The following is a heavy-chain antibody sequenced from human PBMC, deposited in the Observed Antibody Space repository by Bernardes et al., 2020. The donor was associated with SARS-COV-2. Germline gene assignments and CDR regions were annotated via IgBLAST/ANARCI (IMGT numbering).Heavy chain of an antibody. CDR2: IYYSGST. V-gene: IGHV4-31*03. Sequence: SETLSLTCTVSGGSISSGGYYWSWIRQHPGKGLEWIGYIYYSGSTYYNPSLKSRVTISVDTSKNQFSLKLSSVTAADTAVYYCAREIPSYYYDSSGYPPREYYFDYWGQGTLVTVSS. CDR3: AREIPSYYYDSSGYPPREYYFDY. CDR1: GGSISSGGYY. J-gene: IGHJ4*02. D-gene: IGHD3-22*01.